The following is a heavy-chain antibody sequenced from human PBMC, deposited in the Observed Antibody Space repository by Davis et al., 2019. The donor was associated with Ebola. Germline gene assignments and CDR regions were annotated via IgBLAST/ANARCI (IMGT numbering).Heavy chain of an antibody. CDR3: ARRALGAYDS. J-gene: IGHJ5*01. V-gene: IGHV5-10-1*01. Sequence: GESLKISCEASGYRFNNFWITWVRQMPGKGLEWMGRIDPEDSGTTYSPSFRGHVSFSVDRSIRTVYLHWSSLKASDTAIYFCARRALGAYDSWGQGTLVTVSS. CDR1: GYRFNNFW. D-gene: IGHD3-16*01. CDR2: IDPEDSGT.